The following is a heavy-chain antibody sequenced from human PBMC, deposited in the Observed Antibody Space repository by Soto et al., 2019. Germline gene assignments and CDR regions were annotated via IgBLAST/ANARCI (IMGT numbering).Heavy chain of an antibody. J-gene: IGHJ6*02. V-gene: IGHV4-59*08. D-gene: IGHD3-10*01. CDR1: GGSISSYY. CDR3: ARQGFGPLHGLVDV. Sequence: QVQLQESGPGLVKPSETLSLSCTVSGGSISSYYWSWFRQSPGKRMEWIGYVHHSWGSSYNPSLHSALAISLDTANSQFSLKVTSVTATDPAVYYCARQGFGPLHGLVDVWGQGTTVTVSS. CDR2: VHHSWGS.